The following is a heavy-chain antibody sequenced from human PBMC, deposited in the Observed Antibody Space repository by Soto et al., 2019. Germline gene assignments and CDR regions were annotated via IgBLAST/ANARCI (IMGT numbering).Heavy chain of an antibody. J-gene: IGHJ6*04. Sequence: SETLSLTCTVSGGSVGSDTYYWRWILHPPGRGLEWIGYIYYLVTTSYNPSLKSRVTMSLDTSKNHFSLRLRSVTTADTAVYYCARERWESRGQYGTDVWGNG. V-gene: IGHV4-61*03. CDR2: IYYLVTT. D-gene: IGHD1-26*01. CDR3: ARERWESRGQYGTDV. CDR1: GGSVGSDTYY.